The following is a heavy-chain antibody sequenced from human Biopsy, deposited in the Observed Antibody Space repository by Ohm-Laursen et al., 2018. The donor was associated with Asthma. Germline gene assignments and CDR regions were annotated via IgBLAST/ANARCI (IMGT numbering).Heavy chain of an antibody. V-gene: IGHV3-53*01. CDR1: GFDLRDYT. Sequence: SLRLSCAASGFDLRDYTMNWVRQAPGKGLEWVSVIYNDGRAYYADSVKGRFTVSRDNSKNTLFLQMNSLRAEDTAVYYCTRTTTVTTTYAMDVWGRGTTVTVSS. D-gene: IGHD4-17*01. CDR3: TRTTTVTTTYAMDV. CDR2: IYNDGRA. J-gene: IGHJ6*02.